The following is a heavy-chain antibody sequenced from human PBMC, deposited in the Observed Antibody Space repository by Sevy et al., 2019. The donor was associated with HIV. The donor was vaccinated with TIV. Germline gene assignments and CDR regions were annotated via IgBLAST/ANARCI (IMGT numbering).Heavy chain of an antibody. CDR2: IYPGDSDT. V-gene: IGHV5-51*01. D-gene: IGHD2-21*01. Sequence: GESLKISCKGSGYSFTSYWIGWVRQMPGKGLEWMGIIYPGDSDTRYSPSFQGQVTISADKSISTAYLQWSSLKASDNAMDYCARLIDPIVVGIAGVYFDYWGQGTLVTVSS. CDR3: ARLIDPIVVGIAGVYFDY. CDR1: GYSFTSYW. J-gene: IGHJ4*02.